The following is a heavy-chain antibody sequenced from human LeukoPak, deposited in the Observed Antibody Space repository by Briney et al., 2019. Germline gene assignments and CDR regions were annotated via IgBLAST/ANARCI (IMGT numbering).Heavy chain of an antibody. V-gene: IGHV3-30-3*01. CDR3: ARENGITIFGVVTPFDY. D-gene: IGHD3-3*01. CDR1: GFTFGDYA. CDR2: ISYDGSNK. Sequence: GRSLRPSCAASGFTFGDYAMHWVRQAPGKGLEWVAVISYDGSNKYYADSVKGRFTISRDNSKNTLYLQMNSLRAEDTAVYYCARENGITIFGVVTPFDYWGQGTLVTVSS. J-gene: IGHJ4*02.